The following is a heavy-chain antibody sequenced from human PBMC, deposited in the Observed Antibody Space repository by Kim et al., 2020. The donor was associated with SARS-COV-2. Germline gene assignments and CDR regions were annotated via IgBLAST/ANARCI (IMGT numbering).Heavy chain of an antibody. CDR1: GYTFTGYA. CDR3: AKAVWVRGVGNYYFDY. CDR2: INAGNGNT. V-gene: IGHV1-3*01. D-gene: IGHD3-10*01. J-gene: IGHJ4*02. Sequence: ASVKVSCNASGYTFTGYAIQWVRQAPGQSLEWMGWINAGNGNTKYSQKFQGRVTITRDSSANTAYMELSSLGYEDTAVYYCAKAVWVRGVGNYYFDYWGQGTLVTVSS.